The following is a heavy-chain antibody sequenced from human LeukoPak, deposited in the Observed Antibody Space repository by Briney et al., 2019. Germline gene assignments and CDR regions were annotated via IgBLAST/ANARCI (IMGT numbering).Heavy chain of an antibody. J-gene: IGHJ6*03. D-gene: IGHD3-22*01. Sequence: GGSLRLSCAASGFTFSSYRMSWVRQAPGKGLEWVANINQDGSEKYYVDSVKGRFTISRDNAKNSLYLQMNSLRAEDTAVYYCAREIEYYDSSGYYYYYYMDVWGKGTTVTVSS. CDR2: INQDGSEK. CDR3: AREIEYYDSSGYYYYYYMDV. CDR1: GFTFSSYR. V-gene: IGHV3-7*01.